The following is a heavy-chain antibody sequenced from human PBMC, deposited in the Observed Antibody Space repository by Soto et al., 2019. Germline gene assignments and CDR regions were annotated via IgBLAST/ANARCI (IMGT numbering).Heavy chain of an antibody. V-gene: IGHV3-23*01. J-gene: IGHJ4*02. CDR2: ISGSGGST. CDR3: AKGRAVAGQGQGTFDY. Sequence: EVQLLESGGGLVQPGGSLRLSCAASGFTFSSYVMSWVRQAPGKGLEWVSAISGSGGSTYYADSVKGRLTISRDNSKNTLYLQMNSLRAEDTALYYCAKGRAVAGQGQGTFDYWGQGTLVTVSS. CDR1: GFTFSSYV. D-gene: IGHD6-19*01.